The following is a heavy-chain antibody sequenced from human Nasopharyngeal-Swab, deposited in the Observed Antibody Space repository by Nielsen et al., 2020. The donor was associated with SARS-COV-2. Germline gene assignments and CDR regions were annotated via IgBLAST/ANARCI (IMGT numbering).Heavy chain of an antibody. CDR3: TRVDVHDAFDM. J-gene: IGHJ3*02. CDR1: GFTLSNYW. Sequence: GESLKISCAASGFTLSNYWIHWVRQTPGKGLLWVSRINTDASRTSYADSVTGRFTISRDNAKNTVYLQMNSLRGEDTAVYYCTRVDVHDAFDMWGQGTMVTVSS. D-gene: IGHD3-16*01. CDR2: INTDASRT. V-gene: IGHV3-74*01.